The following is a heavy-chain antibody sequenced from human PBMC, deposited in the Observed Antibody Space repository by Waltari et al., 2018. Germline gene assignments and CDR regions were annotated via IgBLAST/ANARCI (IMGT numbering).Heavy chain of an antibody. CDR3: ARLGYCSSANCFYGMDV. Sequence: EVHVVESGGGLVQPGGSLRLPVAASGFTFSCLWLSWVRQAPGKGLEWLANIKQDGSQTYYVDSVKDRFTISRDNAKNSLFLQMNSLRADDTAVYYCARLGYCSSANCFYGMDVWGQGTTVTVSS. J-gene: IGHJ6*02. CDR1: GFTFSCLW. D-gene: IGHD2-2*01. CDR2: IKQDGSQT. V-gene: IGHV3-7*01.